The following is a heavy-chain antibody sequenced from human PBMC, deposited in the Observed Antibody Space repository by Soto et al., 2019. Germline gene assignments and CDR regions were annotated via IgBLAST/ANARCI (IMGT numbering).Heavy chain of an antibody. D-gene: IGHD2-2*01. J-gene: IGHJ6*02. CDR2: ISGSGGST. CDR1: GFTFSSYA. V-gene: IGHV3-23*01. Sequence: PGGSLRLSCAASGFTFSSYAMSWVRQAPGKGLEWVSAISGSGGSTYYADSVKGRFTISRDNSKNTLYLQMNSLRAEDTAVYYCAKGEEYCSSTSCYFFGTYYYGMDVWGQGTTVTVSS. CDR3: AKGEEYCSSTSCYFFGTYYYGMDV.